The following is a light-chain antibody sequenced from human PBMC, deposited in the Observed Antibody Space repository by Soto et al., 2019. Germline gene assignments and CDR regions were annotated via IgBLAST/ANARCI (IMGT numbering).Light chain of an antibody. CDR1: SSDVGGYNY. J-gene: IGLJ3*02. CDR2: EVT. V-gene: IGLV2-14*01. CDR3: SSYTSTNTWV. Sequence: QSALTQPASVSGSPGQSITISCTGTSSDVGGYNYVSWFQQHPGQAPKIMIYEVTHRPSGVSNRFSGSKSVNTASLTISGLQAEDEADYYCSSYTSTNTWVFGGGTKLTVL.